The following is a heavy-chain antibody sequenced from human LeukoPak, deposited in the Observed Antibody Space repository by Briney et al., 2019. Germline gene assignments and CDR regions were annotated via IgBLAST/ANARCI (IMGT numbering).Heavy chain of an antibody. CDR3: ARVHSSSWYLYWYFDL. V-gene: IGHV3-11*01. CDR2: ISSSGSTI. D-gene: IGHD6-13*01. CDR1: GFTFSDYY. Sequence: GGSLRLSCAASGFTFSDYYISWIRQAPGKGLEWVSYISSSGSTIYYADSVKGRFTISRDNSKNTLYLQMNSLRAEDTAAYYCARVHSSSWYLYWYFDLWGRGTLVTVSS. J-gene: IGHJ2*01.